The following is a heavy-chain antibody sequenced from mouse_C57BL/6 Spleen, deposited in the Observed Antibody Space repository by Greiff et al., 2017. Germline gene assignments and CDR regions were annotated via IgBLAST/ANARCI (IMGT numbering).Heavy chain of an antibody. CDR1: GYSFTSYY. CDR3: AFPWTDYYSMDY. CDR2: IYPGGSNT. J-gene: IGHJ4*01. V-gene: IGHV1-66*01. Sequence: VQLQQPGPELVKPGASVKISCKASGYSFTSYYIHWVKHRPGQGLEWIGWIYPGGSNTKYNQKLKGRATLTIATSSSTAYKQLSSLTSDDSVVYYCAFPWTDYYSMDYWGQGTSVTVSS.